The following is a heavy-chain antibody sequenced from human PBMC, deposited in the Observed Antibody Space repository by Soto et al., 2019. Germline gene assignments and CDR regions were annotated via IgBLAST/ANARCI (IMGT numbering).Heavy chain of an antibody. CDR2: TYYRSKWYN. J-gene: IGHJ6*02. V-gene: IGHV6-1*01. CDR1: GDSVSSNSAA. D-gene: IGHD1-26*01. CDR3: AREYGGSYGPTYYYYYGMDV. Sequence: SPTLSLTCAISGDSVSSNSAAWNWIRQSPSRGLEWLGRTYYRSKWYNDYAVSVKRRITINPDTSKNQFSLQLNSVTPEDTAVYYCAREYGGSYGPTYYYYYGMDVWGQGTTVTVSS.